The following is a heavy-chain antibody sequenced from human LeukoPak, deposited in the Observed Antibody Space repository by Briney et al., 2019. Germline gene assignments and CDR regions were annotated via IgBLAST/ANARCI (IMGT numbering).Heavy chain of an antibody. CDR1: GFTFSSYE. CDR2: ISSSGSTI. CDR3: ARDDLMVRGVRIYYYGMDV. Sequence: PGGSLRLSCAASGFTFSSYEMNWVRQAPGKGLEWVSHISSSGSTIYYADSVKGRFTISRDNAKNSLYLQMNSLRAEDTAVYYCARDDLMVRGVRIYYYGMDVWGKGTTVTVSS. J-gene: IGHJ6*04. D-gene: IGHD3-10*01. V-gene: IGHV3-48*03.